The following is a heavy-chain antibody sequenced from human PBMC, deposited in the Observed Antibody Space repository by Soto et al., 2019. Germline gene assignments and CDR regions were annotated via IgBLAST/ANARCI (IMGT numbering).Heavy chain of an antibody. D-gene: IGHD4-17*01. CDR1: GATFSSYA. Sequence: SVKVSCNASGATFSSYAISWVRQAPGQGLEWMGGIIPIFGTANYAQKFQGRVTITADESTSTAYMELSSLRSEDTAVYYCARKTTVTTAFDYWGQGTLVTVSS. V-gene: IGHV1-69*13. J-gene: IGHJ4*02. CDR3: ARKTTVTTAFDY. CDR2: IIPIFGTA.